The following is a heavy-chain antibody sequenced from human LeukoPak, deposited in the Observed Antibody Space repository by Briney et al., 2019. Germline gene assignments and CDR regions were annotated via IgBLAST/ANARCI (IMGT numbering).Heavy chain of an antibody. CDR2: ISAYNGNT. J-gene: IGHJ4*02. Sequence: GASVKVSCKASGYTFTSYGIRWVRQAPGHGLEWMGWISAYNGNTNYAQKLQGRVTMTTDTSTSTAYMELRSLRSDDTAVYYCARANPSSGWTRFDYWGQGTLVTVSS. CDR1: GYTFTSYG. V-gene: IGHV1-18*01. D-gene: IGHD6-19*01. CDR3: ARANPSSGWTRFDY.